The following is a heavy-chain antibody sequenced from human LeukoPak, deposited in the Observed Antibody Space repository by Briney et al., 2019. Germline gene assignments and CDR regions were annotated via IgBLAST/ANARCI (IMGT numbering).Heavy chain of an antibody. CDR1: GFTFSSYA. CDR3: AKDYYYDSSGYYPPGFDY. J-gene: IGHJ4*02. Sequence: GGSLRLSCAASGFTFSSYAMSWVRQAPGKGLEWVSAISGSGGSTYYADSVKGRFTISRDNSKNTLYLQMNSLRAEDTAVYYCAKDYYYDSSGYYPPGFDYWGQGILVTVSS. CDR2: ISGSGGST. V-gene: IGHV3-23*01. D-gene: IGHD3-22*01.